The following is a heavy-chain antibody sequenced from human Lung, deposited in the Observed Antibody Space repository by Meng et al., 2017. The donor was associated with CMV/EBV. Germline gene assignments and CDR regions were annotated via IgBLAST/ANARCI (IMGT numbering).Heavy chain of an antibody. CDR3: ARTRIEVEPDGRKIKYYNYGMDV. D-gene: IGHD2-2*01. CDR2: MNPNSGNT. J-gene: IGHJ6*02. CDR1: GYTFTTYD. Sequence: ASVXVSXKASGYTFTTYDINWVRQATGQGLEWMGWMNPNSGNTGYAQKFQGRVTLTRVTSISTAYMELSSLTSDDTAVYYCARTRIEVEPDGRKIKYYNYGMDVGXQGTXVTV. V-gene: IGHV1-8*01.